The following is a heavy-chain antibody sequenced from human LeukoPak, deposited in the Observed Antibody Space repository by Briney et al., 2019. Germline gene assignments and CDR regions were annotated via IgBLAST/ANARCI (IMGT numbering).Heavy chain of an antibody. CDR3: ARDIAVAGMRWFDP. D-gene: IGHD6-19*01. Sequence: SETLSLTCTVSGGSISSSSYYWGWIRQPPGKGLEWIGYIYYSGSTNYNPSLKSRVTISVDTSKNQFSLKLSSVTAADTAVYYCARDIAVAGMRWFDPWGQGTLVTVSS. V-gene: IGHV4-61*05. J-gene: IGHJ5*02. CDR1: GGSISSSSYY. CDR2: IYYSGST.